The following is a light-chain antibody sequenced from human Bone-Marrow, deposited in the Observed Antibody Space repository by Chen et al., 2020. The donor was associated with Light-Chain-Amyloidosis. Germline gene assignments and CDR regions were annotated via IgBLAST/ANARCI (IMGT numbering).Light chain of an antibody. J-gene: IGLJ1*01. CDR2: EVT. V-gene: IGLV2-14*01. CDR1: SSDVGGDNH. Sequence: HSALSQPAPASGSPGQPITTSCTGNSSDVGGDNHVSWYQQHPDKAPKPMIYEVTNRPSWVPDRFSGSKSDKTASLTISGLQTEDEADYFCSSYTITNTLVFGSGTRVTVL. CDR3: SSYTITNTLV.